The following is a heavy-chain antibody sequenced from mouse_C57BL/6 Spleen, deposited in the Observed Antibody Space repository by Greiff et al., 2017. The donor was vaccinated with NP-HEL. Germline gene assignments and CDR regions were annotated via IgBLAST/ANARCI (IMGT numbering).Heavy chain of an antibody. V-gene: IGHV1-18*01. J-gene: IGHJ4*01. CDR2: INPNNGGT. CDR3: ARSGSSYDAMDY. CDR1: GYTFTDYN. D-gene: IGHD1-1*01. Sequence: EVQLQQSGPELVKPGASVKIPCKASGYTFTDYNMDWVKQSHGKSLEWIGDINPNNGGTSSTPNVKGKATLTVDKSSSTAYMELRSLTSEDTAVYYCARSGSSYDAMDYWGQGTSVTVSS.